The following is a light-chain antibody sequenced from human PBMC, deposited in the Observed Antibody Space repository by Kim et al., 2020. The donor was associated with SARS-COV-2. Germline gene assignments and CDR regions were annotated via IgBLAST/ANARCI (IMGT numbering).Light chain of an antibody. Sequence: ASVGDRVTITCRAGQDISRWLAWYQQKPGTAPKSLIYTATRLESGVPSRFSGSGSGTYFTLTISSLQPEDFATYYCQQYESYPITFGQGTRLEIK. CDR2: TAT. J-gene: IGKJ5*01. CDR1: QDISRW. CDR3: QQYESYPIT. V-gene: IGKV1D-16*01.